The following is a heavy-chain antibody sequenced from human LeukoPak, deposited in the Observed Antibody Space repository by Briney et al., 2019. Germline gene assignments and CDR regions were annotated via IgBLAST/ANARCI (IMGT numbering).Heavy chain of an antibody. V-gene: IGHV4-34*01. CDR3: ASEEVPSAFDI. J-gene: IGHJ3*02. Sequence: SETLSLTCAVYGGSFSSYYWSWIRQPPGKGLEWIGEINHSGSTNYNPSLKSRVTISVDTSKNQFSLKLSSVTAADTAVYYCASEEVPSAFDIWGQGTMVTVSS. CDR1: GGSFSSYY. CDR2: INHSGST.